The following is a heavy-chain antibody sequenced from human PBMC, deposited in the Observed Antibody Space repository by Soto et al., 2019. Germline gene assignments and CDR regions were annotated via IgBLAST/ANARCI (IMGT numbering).Heavy chain of an antibody. J-gene: IGHJ4*02. CDR2: INSDGSST. V-gene: IGHV3-74*01. Sequence: GGSLRLSCAASGFTFSSYWMHWVRQAPGKGLVWVSRINSDGSSTSYADSVKGRFTISRDNAKNTLYLQMNSLRAEDTAVYYCARGSRLRSATAALDDWGQGTLVTVAS. CDR3: ARGSRLRSATAALDD. CDR1: GFTFSSYW. D-gene: IGHD4-17*01.